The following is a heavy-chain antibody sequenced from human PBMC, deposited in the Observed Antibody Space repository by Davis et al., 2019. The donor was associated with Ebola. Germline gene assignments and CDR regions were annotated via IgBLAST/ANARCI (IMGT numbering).Heavy chain of an antibody. V-gene: IGHV3-74*01. J-gene: IGHJ4*02. CDR2: INSDGSST. Sequence: GESLKISCAASGFTFNNHWMHWVRQAPGKGLVWVSRINSDGSSTNYADSVKGRFTISRDNAKNTLYLQMNSLRVEDTAVYYCTRVIDGDYDGNWGQGTLVTVSS. D-gene: IGHD4-17*01. CDR1: GFTFNNHW. CDR3: TRVIDGDYDGN.